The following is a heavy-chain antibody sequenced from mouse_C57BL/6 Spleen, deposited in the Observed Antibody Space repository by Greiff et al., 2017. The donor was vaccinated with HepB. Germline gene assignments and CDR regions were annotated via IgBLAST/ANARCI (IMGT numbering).Heavy chain of an antibody. CDR1: GYAFTNYL. V-gene: IGHV1-54*01. Sequence: VQLQQSGAELVRPGTSVKVSCKASGYAFTNYLIEWVKQRPGQGLEWIGVINPGSGGTNYNEKFKGKATLTADKSSSTAYMQLSSLTSEDSAVYFCASYDYGDAYCGQGTLVTVSA. D-gene: IGHD2-4*01. CDR3: ASYDYGDAY. CDR2: INPGSGGT. J-gene: IGHJ3*01.